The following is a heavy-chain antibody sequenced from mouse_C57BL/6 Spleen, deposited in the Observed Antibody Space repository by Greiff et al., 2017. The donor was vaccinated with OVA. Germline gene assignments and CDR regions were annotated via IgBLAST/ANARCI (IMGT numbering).Heavy chain of an antibody. CDR3: ARPNNYGSSSGYYFDY. J-gene: IGHJ2*01. Sequence: DVKLVESGGDLVKPGGSLKLSCAASGFTFSSYGMSWVRQTPDKRLEWVATISSGGSYTYYPDSVKGRFTISRDNAKNTLYLQMSSLKSEDTAMYYCARPNNYGSSSGYYFDYWGQGTTLTVSS. CDR1: GFTFSSYG. V-gene: IGHV5-6*02. D-gene: IGHD1-1*01. CDR2: ISSGGSYT.